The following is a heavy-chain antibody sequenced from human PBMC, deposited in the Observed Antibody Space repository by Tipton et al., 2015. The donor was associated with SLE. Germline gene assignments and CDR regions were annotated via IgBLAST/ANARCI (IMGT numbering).Heavy chain of an antibody. CDR1: GFTFDDYA. CDR2: ISGDGGST. V-gene: IGHV3-43*02. CDR3: VRPLQTQAFDI. J-gene: IGHJ3*02. Sequence: QLVQSGGGLVQPGGSLRLSCAASGFTFDDYAMHWVRQAPGKGLEWVSLISGDGGSTYYADSVKGRFTISRDSSKNSLYLQMNSLRTEDTALYYCVRPLQTQAFDIWGQGTMVTVSS.